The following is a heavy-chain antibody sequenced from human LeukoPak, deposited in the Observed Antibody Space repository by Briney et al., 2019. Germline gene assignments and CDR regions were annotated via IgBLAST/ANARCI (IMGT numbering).Heavy chain of an antibody. D-gene: IGHD3-16*01. J-gene: IGHJ6*02. CDR3: AKRDYESYYYGMDA. CDR2: ISYDGSNK. CDR1: GFTFSSYG. Sequence: PGRSLRLSCAASGFTFSSYGMHWVRQAPGKGLEWVAVISYDGSNKYYADSVKGRFTISRDNSKNTLYLQMNSLRAEDTAVYYCAKRDYESYYYGMDAWGQGTTVTVSS. V-gene: IGHV3-30*18.